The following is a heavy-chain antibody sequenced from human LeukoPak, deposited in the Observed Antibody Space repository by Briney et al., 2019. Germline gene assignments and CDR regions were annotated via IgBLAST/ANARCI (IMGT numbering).Heavy chain of an antibody. CDR3: AGERGEEYSSGWYKTNYFYN. CDR1: GYTFTSYD. V-gene: IGHV1-8*01. Sequence: ASVKVSCKASGYTFTSYDINWVRQATGQGLEWMGWMNPNSGNTGYAQKFQGRVTMTRNTSISTAYMELSSLRSEDTAVYYCAGERGEEYSSGWYKTNYFYNWGQGIRVTASS. CDR2: MNPNSGNT. J-gene: IGHJ4*02. D-gene: IGHD6-19*01.